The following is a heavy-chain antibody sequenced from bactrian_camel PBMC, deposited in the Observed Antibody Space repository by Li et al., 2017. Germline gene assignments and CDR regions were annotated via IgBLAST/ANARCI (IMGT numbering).Heavy chain of an antibody. CDR1: GFTFDDYA. J-gene: IGHJ4*01. CDR3: VRGGLSRGGSWPD. D-gene: IGHD6*01. CDR2: IYSDGTNG. Sequence: QLVESGGGLVQPGGSLRLSCSTSGFTFDDYAMGWIRQAPGKGLEWVSTIYSDGTNGYYSDSVEGRFTISRDNAKNLVYLQMNSLESEDTAVYYCVRGGLSRGGSWPDWGQGTQVTVS. V-gene: IGHV3-1*01.